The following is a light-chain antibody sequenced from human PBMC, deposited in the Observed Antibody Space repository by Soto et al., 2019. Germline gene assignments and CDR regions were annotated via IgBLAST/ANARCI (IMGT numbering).Light chain of an antibody. CDR1: QSVSNN. CDR2: GAS. CDR3: QQYNTWSPLT. V-gene: IGKV3-15*01. Sequence: EIVMTQSPATLSVSPGERATLSCRASQSVSNNLAWYQQKPGQAPRLLIFGASTRATGIPARFSGSGSGTEFPLTLSSLQSEDFAVYYCQQYNTWSPLTFGGGTKVETK. J-gene: IGKJ4*01.